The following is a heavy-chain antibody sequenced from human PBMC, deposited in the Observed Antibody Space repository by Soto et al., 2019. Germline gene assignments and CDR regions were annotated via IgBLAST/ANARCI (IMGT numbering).Heavy chain of an antibody. CDR2: ISGSGGST. CDR3: AKSDVYDSSGYHYFDY. V-gene: IGHV3-23*01. Sequence: GGSLRLSCAASGFTFSSYAMSWVRQAPGKGLEWVSAISGSGGSTYYADSVKGRFTISRDNSKNTLYLQMNSLRAEDTAVYYCAKSDVYDSSGYHYFDYWGQGTLVTVSS. D-gene: IGHD3-22*01. CDR1: GFTFSSYA. J-gene: IGHJ4*02.